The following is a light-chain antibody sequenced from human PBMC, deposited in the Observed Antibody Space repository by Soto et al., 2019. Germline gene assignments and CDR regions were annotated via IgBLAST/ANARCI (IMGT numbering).Light chain of an antibody. CDR3: QVWDSSRDHSV. Sequence: SYELTQPPSVSVAPGQTAMITCGGNTIGSKSVHWYQQQPGQAPVLVVYDVSDRPSGIPDRFSGSNSENTATLTIIRVEAGDEADYYCQVWDSSRDHSVFGGGTKLTVL. CDR1: TIGSKS. CDR2: DVS. V-gene: IGLV3-21*02. J-gene: IGLJ2*01.